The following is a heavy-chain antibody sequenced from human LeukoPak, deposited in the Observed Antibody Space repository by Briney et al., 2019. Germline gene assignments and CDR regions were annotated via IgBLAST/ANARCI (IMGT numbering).Heavy chain of an antibody. V-gene: IGHV1-8*01. CDR1: GYTFTSYD. J-gene: IGHJ6*02. CDR3: ARASTMVRGVIRYYYYYGMDV. D-gene: IGHD3-10*01. Sequence: ASVTVSCKASGYTFTSYDINWVRQAPGQGLEWMGWMNPNRGNKGYAQKFQGRVTMTRNTSISTAYMELSSLRSEDTAVYYCARASTMVRGVIRYYYYYGMDVWGQGTTVTVSS. CDR2: MNPNRGNK.